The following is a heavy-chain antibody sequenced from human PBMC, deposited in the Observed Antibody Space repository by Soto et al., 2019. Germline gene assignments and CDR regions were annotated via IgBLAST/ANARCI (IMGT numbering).Heavy chain of an antibody. CDR2: IYYSGST. Sequence: SSETLSLTCTVSGGSISSGYYYWSWIRQPPGKGLEWIGYIYYSGSTYYNPSLKSRVTISVDTSKNQFSLKLSSVTAADTAVYYCARAYIAAAVDYWGQGTLVTVSS. D-gene: IGHD6-13*01. J-gene: IGHJ4*02. CDR1: GGSISSGYYY. V-gene: IGHV4-30-4*01. CDR3: ARAYIAAAVDY.